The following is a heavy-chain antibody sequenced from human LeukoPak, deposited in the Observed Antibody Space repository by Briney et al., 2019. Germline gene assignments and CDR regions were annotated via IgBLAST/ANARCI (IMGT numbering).Heavy chain of an antibody. D-gene: IGHD1-26*01. Sequence: SETLSLTCTVSGGSISSSSYYWGWIRQPPGKGLEWIGSIYYSGSTYYNPSLKSRVTISVGTSKNQFSLKLSSVTAADTAVYYCARDWDAPIVGATSHASDIWGQGTMVTVSS. CDR2: IYYSGST. CDR1: GGSISSSSYY. CDR3: ARDWDAPIVGATSHASDI. J-gene: IGHJ3*02. V-gene: IGHV4-39*07.